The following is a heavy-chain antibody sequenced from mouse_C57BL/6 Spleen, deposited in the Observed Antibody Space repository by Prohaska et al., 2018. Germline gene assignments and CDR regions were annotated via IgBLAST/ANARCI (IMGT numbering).Heavy chain of an antibody. J-gene: IGHJ2*01. Sequence: QRPGQGLEWIGNINPSNGGTNYNEKFKSKCTLTVDKSTSTAYMQLSSLTSEDSAVYYCAREGGFPWGQGTTLTVSS. V-gene: IGHV1-53*01. CDR2: INPSNGGT. CDR3: AREGGFP.